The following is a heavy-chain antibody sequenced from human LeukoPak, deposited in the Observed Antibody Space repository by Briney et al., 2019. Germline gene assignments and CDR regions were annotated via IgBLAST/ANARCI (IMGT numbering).Heavy chain of an antibody. CDR1: GYTFTSYY. Sequence: ASVKVACKASGYTFTSYYMHWVRQAPGQGLEWMGIINPSGGSTSYAQKFQGRVTMTRDTSTSTVYMELSSLRSEDTAVYYCARLVAAADYYYYGMDVWGQGTTVTVSS. CDR2: INPSGGST. CDR3: ARLVAAADYYYYGMDV. J-gene: IGHJ6*02. D-gene: IGHD6-13*01. V-gene: IGHV1-46*01.